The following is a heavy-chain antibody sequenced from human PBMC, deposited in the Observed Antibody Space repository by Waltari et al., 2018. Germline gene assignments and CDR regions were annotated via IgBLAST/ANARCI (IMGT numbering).Heavy chain of an antibody. Sequence: EVQLVESGGGLVQPGGSLRLSCVASGCTLSSFWLHWVRQAPGKGLVCVSRVNSDGSGTTYADSVKGRFTISRDNAKNTLYLQMNSLRAEDTAVYYCVRGYGRGVTNGDYFEYWGQGTLVTVSS. CDR2: VNSDGSGT. V-gene: IGHV3-74*01. D-gene: IGHD4-17*01. CDR3: VRGYGRGVTNGDYFEY. J-gene: IGHJ4*02. CDR1: GCTLSSFW.